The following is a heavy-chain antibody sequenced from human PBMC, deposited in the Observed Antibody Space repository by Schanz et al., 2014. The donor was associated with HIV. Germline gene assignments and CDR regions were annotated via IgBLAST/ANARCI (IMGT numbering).Heavy chain of an antibody. V-gene: IGHV3-30*09. CDR3: AREGESSGRAGLFDL. CDR2: MSHDGFSK. D-gene: IGHD6-19*01. J-gene: IGHJ3*01. Sequence: QVQLVESGGGVVQPGRSLRLSCAASGFTFSSYALNWVRQAPGKGLEWVAGMSHDGFSKYFADSVKGRFAISREDSKNTVHLQMDSLRPEDTAVYYCAREGESSGRAGLFDLWGQGAMVTVSS. CDR1: GFTFSSYA.